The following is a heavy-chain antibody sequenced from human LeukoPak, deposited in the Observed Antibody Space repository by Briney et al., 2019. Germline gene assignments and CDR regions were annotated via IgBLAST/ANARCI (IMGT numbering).Heavy chain of an antibody. V-gene: IGHV4-61*02. J-gene: IGHJ4*02. CDR2: IYTSGST. CDR3: ARDLGHWDTDY. D-gene: IGHD1/OR15-1a*01. CDR1: GGSISSGSYY. Sequence: SQTLSLTCTVSGGSISSGSYYWSWIRQPAGKGLEWIGRIYTSGSTNYNPSLKSRVTISVDTSKNQFSLKLSSVTAADTAVYYCARDLGHWDTDYWGQGALVTVSS.